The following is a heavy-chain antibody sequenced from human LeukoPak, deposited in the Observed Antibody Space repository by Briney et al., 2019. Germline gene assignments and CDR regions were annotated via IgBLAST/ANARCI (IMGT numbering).Heavy chain of an antibody. CDR2: INAGNGNT. D-gene: IGHD6-19*01. CDR3: ARGLIAVAGTLYY. V-gene: IGHV1-3*01. Sequence: GASVKVSCKASGYTFTGYYMHWVRQAPGQRLEWMGWINAGNGNTKYSQKFQGRVTITRDTSASTAYMELSSLRSEDTAVYYCARGLIAVAGTLYYWGQGTLVTVSS. CDR1: GYTFTGYY. J-gene: IGHJ4*02.